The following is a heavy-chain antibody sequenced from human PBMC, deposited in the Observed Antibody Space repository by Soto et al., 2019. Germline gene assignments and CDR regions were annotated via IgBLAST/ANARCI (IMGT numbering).Heavy chain of an antibody. Sequence: XGSLRLSCVASGFSVSSYTMNWVRQAPGKGLEWVSGVNGGNTYYADSVKGRFSISRDNSKNTLYLQLNSLRAEDTAIYYCEKDRMGASGWFDPWGQRTPVTVSS. V-gene: IGHV3-23*01. CDR3: EKDRMGASGWFDP. CDR1: GFSVSSYT. CDR2: VNGGNT. D-gene: IGHD1-26*01. J-gene: IGHJ5*02.